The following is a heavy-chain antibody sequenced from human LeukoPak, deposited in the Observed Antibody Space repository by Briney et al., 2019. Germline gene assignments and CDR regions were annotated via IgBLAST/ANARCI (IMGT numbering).Heavy chain of an antibody. CDR1: GFTFSSYG. D-gene: IGHD3-3*01. CDR2: ISYDGSNK. J-gene: IGHJ4*02. Sequence: PGGSLRLSCAASGFTFSSYGMHWVRQAPGKGLEWVVVISYDGSNKYYADSVKGRFTISRDNSKNTLYLQMNSLRAEDTAVYYCAKEGSIFGAVIRPYYFDYWGQGTLVTVSS. CDR3: AKEGSIFGAVIRPYYFDY. V-gene: IGHV3-30*18.